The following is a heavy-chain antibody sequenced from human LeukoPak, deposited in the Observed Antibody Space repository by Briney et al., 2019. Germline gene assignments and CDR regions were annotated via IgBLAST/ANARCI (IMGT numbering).Heavy chain of an antibody. CDR2: SIGSAVNT. CDR1: GLTVSSYG. CDR3: AKYTSGTSYRGLDQ. J-gene: IGHJ4*02. D-gene: IGHD3-10*01. V-gene: IGHV3-23*01. Sequence: PGGSLRLSCGASGLTVSSYGMSWVRQAPGKGLECVSTSIGSAVNTYYADSVKGRFTISRDDSKNTVYLQMNSLRAEDTAVYSCAKYTSGTSYRGLDQWGQGTLVTVSS.